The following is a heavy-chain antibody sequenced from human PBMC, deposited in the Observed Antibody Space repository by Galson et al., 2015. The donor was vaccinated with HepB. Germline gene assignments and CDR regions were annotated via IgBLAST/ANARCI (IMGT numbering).Heavy chain of an antibody. CDR2: INHSGST. Sequence: SETLSLTCAVYGGSFSGYYWSWIRQPPGKGLEWIGEINHSGSTNYNPSLKSRVTISVDTSKNQFSLKLSSVTAADTAVYYCARGVGSTSPYAYYYYYYMDVWGKGTTVTVSS. CDR3: ARGVGSTSPYAYYYYYYMDV. D-gene: IGHD2-2*01. CDR1: GGSFSGYY. J-gene: IGHJ6*03. V-gene: IGHV4-34*01.